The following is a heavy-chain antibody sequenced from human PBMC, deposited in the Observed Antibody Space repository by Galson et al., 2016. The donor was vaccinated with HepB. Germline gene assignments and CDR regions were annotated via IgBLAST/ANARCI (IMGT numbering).Heavy chain of an antibody. Sequence: TLSLTCTVSGGSITSGSYYWSWIRQQPGKGLEWIGYIYHSGSSHYNPSLKSRVTISVDTSKNQFSLKLTSVTAADTAVYYCARRNSGSHDFEYWGQGTLVTVSS. J-gene: IGHJ4*02. CDR1: GGSITSGSYY. V-gene: IGHV4-31*03. D-gene: IGHD1-26*01. CDR3: ARRNSGSHDFEY. CDR2: IYHSGSS.